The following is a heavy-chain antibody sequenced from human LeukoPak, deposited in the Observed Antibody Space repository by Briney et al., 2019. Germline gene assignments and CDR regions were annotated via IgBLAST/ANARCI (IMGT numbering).Heavy chain of an antibody. CDR2: MNPNSGNT. Sequence: GASVKVSCKSSGYTFTSYDINWVRQATGQGLEWMGWMNPNSGNTGYAQKFQGRVTMTRNTSISTAYMDLRRLRSEATAVYYCARAGVAARRWGWGQGTLVTVSS. D-gene: IGHD6-6*01. V-gene: IGHV1-8*01. J-gene: IGHJ4*02. CDR3: ARAGVAARRWG. CDR1: GYTFTSYD.